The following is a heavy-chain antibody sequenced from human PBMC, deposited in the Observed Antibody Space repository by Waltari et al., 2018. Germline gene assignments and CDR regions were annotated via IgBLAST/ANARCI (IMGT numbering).Heavy chain of an antibody. V-gene: IGHV3-74*01. D-gene: IGHD2-8*01. Sequence: EVHLVESGGGLVQPGGSLRLSCTASGFAFKNYWMHWVRQAPGKGLVWVSRSEPDATVTNYADSVQGRFTVSRDNAKNTLFLHMTNLTGDDTAIYYCARSTNASFDNWGQGTLVTVS. CDR1: GFAFKNYW. CDR2: SEPDATVT. J-gene: IGHJ4*02. CDR3: ARSTNASFDN.